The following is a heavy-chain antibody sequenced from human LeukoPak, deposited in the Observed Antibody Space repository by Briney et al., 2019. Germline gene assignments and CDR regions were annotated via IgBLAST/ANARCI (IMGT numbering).Heavy chain of an antibody. V-gene: IGHV3-21*01. CDR1: GFTLSSYS. D-gene: IGHD4-11*01. CDR2: ISSSSSYI. CDR3: ARGFGGSMTTARGDY. J-gene: IGHJ4*02. Sequence: GGSLRLSCAASGFTLSSYSMNWVRQAPGKGLEWFSSISSSSSYIYYADSVKGRFTIYRDNAKNSLYLQMNSLRAEDTAVYCCARGFGGSMTTARGDYRGRGNLVTVSS.